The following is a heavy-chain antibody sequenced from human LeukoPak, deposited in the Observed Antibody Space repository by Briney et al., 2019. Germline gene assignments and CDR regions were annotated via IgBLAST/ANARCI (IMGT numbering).Heavy chain of an antibody. CDR3: ARDPRLVRTYSDYYYMDV. D-gene: IGHD4-23*01. V-gene: IGHV3-21*01. J-gene: IGHJ6*03. CDR1: GFTFSSYT. Sequence: GGSLRLSCEASGFTFSSYTMNWVRQAPGEGLEWVSSITSSSSSIYYADSVKGRITISRDNARNSLYLQMNSLRAEDTAVYYCARDPRLVRTYSDYYYMDVWGKETTVTVSS. CDR2: ITSSSSSI.